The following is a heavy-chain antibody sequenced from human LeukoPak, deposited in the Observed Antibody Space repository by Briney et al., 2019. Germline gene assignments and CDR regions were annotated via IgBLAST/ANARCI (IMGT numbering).Heavy chain of an antibody. V-gene: IGHV4-30-4*08. D-gene: IGHD3-3*01. CDR3: ARDLLGITICGPGYGGAFDI. CDR1: GGSISSGDYY. J-gene: IGHJ3*02. Sequence: SQTLSLTCTVSGGSISSGDYYWSWIRQPPGKGLEWIGYIYYSGSTYYNPSLKSRVTISVDTSKNKFSLKLSSVTAADTAVYYCARDLLGITICGPGYGGAFDIWGQGTMVTVSS. CDR2: IYYSGST.